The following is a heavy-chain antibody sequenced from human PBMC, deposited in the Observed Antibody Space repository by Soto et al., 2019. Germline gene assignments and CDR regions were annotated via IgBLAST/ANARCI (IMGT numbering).Heavy chain of an antibody. Sequence: GGSLRLSCAASGFTFGSYGMSWVRQAPGKGLEWVAVIWYDGSNKYYAESVKGRFTISRDNSKNTLYLQMNSLRAEDTAVYYCAREAFQEPFFDYWGQGTLVTVSS. V-gene: IGHV3-33*08. D-gene: IGHD1-26*01. CDR1: GFTFGSYG. CDR3: AREAFQEPFFDY. CDR2: IWYDGSNK. J-gene: IGHJ4*02.